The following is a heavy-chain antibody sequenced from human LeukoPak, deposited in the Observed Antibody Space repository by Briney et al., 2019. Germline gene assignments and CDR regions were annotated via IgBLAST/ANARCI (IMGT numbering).Heavy chain of an antibody. V-gene: IGHV4-30-2*01. Sequence: ASQTLSLTCAVSGGSISSGGYSWSWIRQPPGKGLEWIGYIYHVGSTSYNPSLKSRVTISIDRSKNQFSLKLTSVTAADTAVYYCARDLSYYYGSGSYYNPWGPGTLVTVSS. CDR1: GGSISSGGYS. J-gene: IGHJ5*02. CDR3: ARDLSYYYGSGSYYNP. CDR2: IYHVGST. D-gene: IGHD3-10*01.